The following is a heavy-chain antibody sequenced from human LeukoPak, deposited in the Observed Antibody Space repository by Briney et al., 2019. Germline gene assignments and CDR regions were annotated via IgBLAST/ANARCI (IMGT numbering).Heavy chain of an antibody. CDR2: IYHSGST. J-gene: IGHJ5*02. V-gene: IGHV4-38-2*01. CDR1: GHSMISDYY. Sequence: SETLSLTCGVSGHSMISDYYWGWIRQPPGKGLEWIGSIYHSGSTHYNPSLKSRVTISVDTSKNQFSLKLSSVTASDTAIYYYARNVSADFSNRHHKWFDPWGQGTLVTVSS. CDR3: ARNVSADFSNRHHKWFDP. D-gene: IGHD2-8*01.